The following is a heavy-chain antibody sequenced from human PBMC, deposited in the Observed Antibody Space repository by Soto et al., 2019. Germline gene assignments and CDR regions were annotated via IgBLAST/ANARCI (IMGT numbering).Heavy chain of an antibody. CDR2: ISGSGGDT. CDR1: GFIFSSYA. V-gene: IGHV3-23*01. D-gene: IGHD3-10*01. J-gene: IGHJ4*02. Sequence: VQLLESGGGLVQPGGSLRLSCAASGFIFSSYAMSWVRQAPGKGLEWVSAISGSGGDTYYADSVKGRFTISRDNSKNTLYLQMNSLRAEDTAVYFCASPPNSYGSGSYYNAFDYWGQGTLVTVSS. CDR3: ASPPNSYGSGSYYNAFDY.